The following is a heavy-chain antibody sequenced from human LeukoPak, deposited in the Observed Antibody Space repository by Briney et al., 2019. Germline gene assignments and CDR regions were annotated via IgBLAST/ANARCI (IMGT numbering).Heavy chain of an antibody. J-gene: IGHJ6*02. CDR1: GVTFTNYE. CDR3: ARGAYGSGSYFPSTMDV. Sequence: GGSLRLSCAASGVTFTNYEMNWVRQAPGKGLKWVSYISSSGNTIYYADSVKGRFTISRDNAKNSLYLQMNSLRTEDTAVYYCARGAYGSGSYFPSTMDVWGQGTTVTVSS. V-gene: IGHV3-48*03. CDR2: ISSSGNTI. D-gene: IGHD3-10*01.